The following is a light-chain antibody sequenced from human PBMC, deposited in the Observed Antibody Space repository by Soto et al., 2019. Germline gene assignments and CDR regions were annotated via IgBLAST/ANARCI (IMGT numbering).Light chain of an antibody. CDR3: QQYGSSPRT. Sequence: EIVLTQSPGTLSLSPGERPTLSCRASQSVSSSYFAWYQQKPGQAPRLLIYAASTRATGIPDRFSGSGSGTDFTLTISRLEPEDFAVYYCQQYGSSPRTFGQGTKVDIK. CDR2: AAS. J-gene: IGKJ1*01. CDR1: QSVSSSY. V-gene: IGKV3-20*01.